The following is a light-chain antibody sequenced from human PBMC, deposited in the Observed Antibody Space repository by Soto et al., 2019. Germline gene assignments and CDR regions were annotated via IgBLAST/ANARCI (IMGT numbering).Light chain of an antibody. V-gene: IGKV3-20*01. CDR2: GAS. Sequence: EIVLTQSPDTLSLSPGERATLSCRASQSVSSGYLAWYQQKPGQAPRLLIYGASSRATGIPDRFSGSGSGTDFSLTISRLEPEDFAVYYCQQYGSSPPYTFGQGTKLEIQ. J-gene: IGKJ2*01. CDR1: QSVSSGY. CDR3: QQYGSSPPYT.